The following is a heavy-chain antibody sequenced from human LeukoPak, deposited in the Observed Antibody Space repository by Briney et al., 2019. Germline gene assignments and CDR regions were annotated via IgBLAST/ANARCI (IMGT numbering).Heavy chain of an antibody. CDR1: GFTFSDFW. CDR3: ARGDAXXGDH. Sequence: GGSLRLSCAVSGFTFSDFWMSWVRQAPGRGLEWVANIHPEGNEKYHVESVKGRFTISRDNAKNSLFLQMNGLRVEDTAVYYXARGDAXXGDHWGXGTLVTVSS. CDR2: IHPEGNEK. V-gene: IGHV3-7*04. J-gene: IGHJ4*02.